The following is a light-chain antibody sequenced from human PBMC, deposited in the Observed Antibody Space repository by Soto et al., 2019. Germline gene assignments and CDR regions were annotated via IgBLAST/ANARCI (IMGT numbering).Light chain of an antibody. V-gene: IGKV4-1*01. Sequence: DIVMTQSPDSLAVSLGERATINCKSSRTILHDNNKNYLAWYQKKPGQPPKLLIYWASTRESGVPDRFSGSASGTDFVLTISSLQAEDVAIYYCQQYSSLPLTFGGGTKVEIK. J-gene: IGKJ4*01. CDR2: WAS. CDR1: RTILHDNNKNY. CDR3: QQYSSLPLT.